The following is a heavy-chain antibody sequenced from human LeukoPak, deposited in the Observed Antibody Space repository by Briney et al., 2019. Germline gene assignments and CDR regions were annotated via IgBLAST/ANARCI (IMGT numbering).Heavy chain of an antibody. Sequence: PGGSLRLSCAASGFTFSNHGMNWVRQAPGKGLEWVSAISGSGSTIYYADSVKGRFTISRDNAKNSLYLQMNSLRAEDTAVYYCAELGITMIGGVWGKGTTVTISS. V-gene: IGHV3-48*04. CDR3: AELGITMIGGV. D-gene: IGHD3-10*02. CDR1: GFTFSNHG. CDR2: ISGSGSTI. J-gene: IGHJ6*04.